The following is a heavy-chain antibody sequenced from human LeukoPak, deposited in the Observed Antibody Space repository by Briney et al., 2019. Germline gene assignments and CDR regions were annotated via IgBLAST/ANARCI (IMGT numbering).Heavy chain of an antibody. J-gene: IGHJ4*02. Sequence: GGSLRLSCAASGFTFSSYEMNWVRQAPGKGLEWVSYISSSGSTIYYADSVKGRFTISRDNAKNSLYLQMNSLRAEDTAVYYCARELTYCSGGSCYSGPFDYWGQGTLVTVSS. CDR2: ISSSGSTI. D-gene: IGHD2-15*01. CDR1: GFTFSSYE. CDR3: ARELTYCSGGSCYSGPFDY. V-gene: IGHV3-48*03.